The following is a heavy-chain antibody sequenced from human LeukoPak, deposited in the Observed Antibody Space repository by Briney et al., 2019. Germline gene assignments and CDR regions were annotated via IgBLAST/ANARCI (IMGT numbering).Heavy chain of an antibody. J-gene: IGHJ6*02. CDR2: MNPNSGNT. D-gene: IGHD6-6*01. V-gene: IGHV1-8*01. CDR1: GYTFTSYD. CDR3: ARETIKSSSYYYYGMDV. Sequence: GASVKVSCKASGYTFTSYDINWVRQATGQGLEWMGWMNPNSGNTGYAQKFQGRVTMTRNTSISTAYMELSSLRSEDTAVYYCARETIKSSSYYYYGMDVWGQGTTVTVSS.